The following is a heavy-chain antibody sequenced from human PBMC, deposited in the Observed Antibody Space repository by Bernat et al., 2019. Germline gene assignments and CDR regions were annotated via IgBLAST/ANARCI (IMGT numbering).Heavy chain of an antibody. CDR1: GFTFSSYG. CDR2: IWYDGSNK. CDR3: AREKPYYYDSSGYYPGPFDY. Sequence: QVQLVESGGGVVQPGRSLRLSCAASGFTFSSYGMHWVRQAPGKGLEWVAVIWYDGSNKYYADSVKGRFTISRDNSKNTLYLQMNSLRAEDTAVYYCAREKPYYYDSSGYYPGPFDYWGQGTLVTVSS. V-gene: IGHV3-33*01. J-gene: IGHJ4*02. D-gene: IGHD3-22*01.